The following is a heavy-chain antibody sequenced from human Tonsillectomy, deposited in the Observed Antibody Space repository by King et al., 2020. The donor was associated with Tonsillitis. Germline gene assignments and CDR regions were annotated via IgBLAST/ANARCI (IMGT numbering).Heavy chain of an antibody. V-gene: IGHV5-10-1*03. CDR3: ARICGGPSNDYDY. Sequence: QLVQSGAEVKKPGESLRISCKGSGYSFTSYWISWVRQMPGKGLEWMGRIDPSDSYTNYSPSFQGHVTISADKSISTAYLQWSSLKDSDTAMYDCARICGGPSNDYDYCGHGTLVTVSS. CDR2: IDPSDSYT. D-gene: IGHD2-2*01. CDR1: GYSFTSYW. J-gene: IGHJ4*01.